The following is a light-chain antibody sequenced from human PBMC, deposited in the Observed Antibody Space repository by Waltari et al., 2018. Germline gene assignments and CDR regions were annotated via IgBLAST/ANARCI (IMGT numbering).Light chain of an antibody. J-gene: IGKJ2*01. CDR2: AAS. Sequence: EIVMTQSPATLSVSPGERVTLSCRPSQSVSSNLAWYQQKPGQAPRVLIYAASTRATGIPARFSGSGSGTEFTLTISSLQSEDFAVYYCQQYNNWHPMYTFGQGTKLEIK. CDR1: QSVSSN. CDR3: QQYNNWHPMYT. V-gene: IGKV3-15*01.